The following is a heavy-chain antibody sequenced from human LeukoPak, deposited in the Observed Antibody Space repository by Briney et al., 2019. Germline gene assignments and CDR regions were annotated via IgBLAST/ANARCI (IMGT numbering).Heavy chain of an antibody. J-gene: IGHJ4*02. D-gene: IGHD6-13*01. CDR2: ISGSGANT. CDR3: AKGRDSSSRTGFDY. V-gene: IGHV3-23*01. Sequence: GGSLRLSCAASGFTFTSYAMSWVRQAPGKGLEWVSAISGSGANTYYADSVKGRFTISRDNSKDTLYLEMNSLRAADTAVYYCAKGRDSSSRTGFDYWGQGTLVPVSS. CDR1: GFTFTSYA.